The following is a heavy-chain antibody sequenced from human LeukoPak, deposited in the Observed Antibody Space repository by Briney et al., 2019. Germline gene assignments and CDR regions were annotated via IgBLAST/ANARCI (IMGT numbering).Heavy chain of an antibody. Sequence: SVKVSCKASGGTSSSYTISWVRQAPGQGLEWMGRIIPILGIANYAQKFQGRVTITADKSTSTAYMELSSLRSEDTAVYYCARDGGIAALYYYYYMDVWGKGTTVTVSS. D-gene: IGHD6-6*01. V-gene: IGHV1-69*04. J-gene: IGHJ6*03. CDR1: GGTSSSYT. CDR2: IIPILGIA. CDR3: ARDGGIAALYYYYYMDV.